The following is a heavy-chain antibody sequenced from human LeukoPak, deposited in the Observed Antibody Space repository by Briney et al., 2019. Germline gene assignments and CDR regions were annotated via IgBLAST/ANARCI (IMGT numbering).Heavy chain of an antibody. J-gene: IGHJ4*02. CDR3: AKEPHHSGSYYLDY. CDR1: RFTFSSYG. V-gene: IGHV3-23*01. CDR2: IGGSGDSP. D-gene: IGHD1-26*01. Sequence: PGGSLRLSCAASRFTFSSYGMSWVRQAPGKGLEWVSTIGGSGDSPYYADSVKGRFAISRDNSKNTLFLHMNSLRAEDTAVYYCAKEPHHSGSYYLDYWGQGTLVTVSS.